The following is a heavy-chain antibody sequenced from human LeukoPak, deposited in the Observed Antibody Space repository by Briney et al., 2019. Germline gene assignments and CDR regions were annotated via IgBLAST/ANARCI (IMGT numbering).Heavy chain of an antibody. J-gene: IGHJ5*02. CDR3: ARYGYDFPWFDP. CDR1: GGSISSYY. Sequence: SETLSLTCTVSGGSISSYYWSWIRQPLGKGLEWIGYIYYSGSTNYNPSLKSRVTISVDTSKNQFSLKLSSVTAADTAVYYCARYGYDFPWFDPWGQGTLVTVSS. D-gene: IGHD3-3*01. CDR2: IYYSGST. V-gene: IGHV4-59*08.